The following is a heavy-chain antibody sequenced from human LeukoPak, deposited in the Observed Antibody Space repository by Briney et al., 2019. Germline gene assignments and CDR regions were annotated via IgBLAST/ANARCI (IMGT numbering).Heavy chain of an antibody. V-gene: IGHV3-21*01. J-gene: IGHJ4*02. D-gene: IGHD2-21*02. Sequence: PGGSLRLSCAASGVSFSSSTLNSVRQAPGKGLEWVSIISSSSSYIYYADSVMGRFTISRDNAKNALYLQMNSLRVEDTAVYYCARDGRCGRDCYACWGQGTLVTVSS. CDR3: ARDGRCGRDCYAC. CDR1: GVSFSSST. CDR2: ISSSSSYI.